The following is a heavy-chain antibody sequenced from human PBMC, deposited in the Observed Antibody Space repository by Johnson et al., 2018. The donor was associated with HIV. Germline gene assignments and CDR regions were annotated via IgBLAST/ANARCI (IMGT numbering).Heavy chain of an antibody. CDR1: GFTFSSYA. J-gene: IGHJ3*02. CDR3: TGGATGFGVAFDI. Sequence: QVQLVESGGGVVQPGRSLRLSCAASGFTFSSYAMHWVRQAPGKGLEWVAVISYDGSNKYYADSVKGRFTISRDNSKNTLYLQMNSLRAEDTALFYCTGGATGFGVAFDIWGRGTRVTVSS. D-gene: IGHD3-10*01. V-gene: IGHV3-30*04. CDR2: ISYDGSNK.